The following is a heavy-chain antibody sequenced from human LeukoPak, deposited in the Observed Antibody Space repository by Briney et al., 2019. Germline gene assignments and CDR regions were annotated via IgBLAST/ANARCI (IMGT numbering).Heavy chain of an antibody. CDR3: ARAIVGATMCLDY. CDR1: GGTFSSYA. J-gene: IGHJ4*02. Sequence: SVKVSCKASGGTFSSYAISWVRQAPGQGLEWMGGIIPIFGTANYAQEFQGRVTITADESTSTAYMELSSLRSEDTAVYYCARAIVGATMCLDYWGQGTLVTVSS. V-gene: IGHV1-69*01. CDR2: IIPIFGTA. D-gene: IGHD1-26*01.